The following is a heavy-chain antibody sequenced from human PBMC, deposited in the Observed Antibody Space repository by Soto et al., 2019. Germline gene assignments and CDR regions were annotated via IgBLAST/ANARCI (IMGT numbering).Heavy chain of an antibody. Sequence: QVQLVESGGGVVQPGTSLIISCVGSGFTFSTYAMHWVRQAPGKGLQWVSVITSDGSKKYSADSVKGRFIISRDNYKNTLYLQMNTLRTEDTAVYYCARSVASAGPDAFDIWGQGTVLTVSS. CDR1: GFTFSTYA. D-gene: IGHD6-13*01. CDR2: ITSDGSKK. V-gene: IGHV3-30-3*01. CDR3: ARSVASAGPDAFDI. J-gene: IGHJ3*02.